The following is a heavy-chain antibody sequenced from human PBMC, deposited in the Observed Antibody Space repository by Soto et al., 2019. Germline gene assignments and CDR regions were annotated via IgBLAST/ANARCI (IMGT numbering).Heavy chain of an antibody. V-gene: IGHV3-30*18. CDR1: GFTFSSYG. CDR2: ISYDGSNK. Sequence: PGGSLRLSCAASGFTFSSYGMHWVRQAPGKGLEWVAVISYDGSNKYYADSVKGRFTISRDNSKNTLYLQMNSLRAEDTAVYYCAKDGWLYYPPTSNWFDPWGQGTLVTVSS. CDR3: AKDGWLYYPPTSNWFDP. D-gene: IGHD5-12*01. J-gene: IGHJ5*02.